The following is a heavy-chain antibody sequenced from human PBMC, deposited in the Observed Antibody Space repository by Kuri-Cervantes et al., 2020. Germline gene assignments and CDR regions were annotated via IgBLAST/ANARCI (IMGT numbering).Heavy chain of an antibody. J-gene: IGHJ3*02. V-gene: IGHV3-7*04. CDR1: GFTFSSYW. D-gene: IGHD6-13*01. Sequence: GGSLRLSCTASGFTFSSYWMSWVRQTPGKGLEWVANINQDGSETYYVDSVKGRFTISRDNSKNTLYLQMNSLRAEDTAVYYCARVAAAGISSDAFDIWGQGTMVTVSS. CDR2: INQDGSET. CDR3: ARVAAAGISSDAFDI.